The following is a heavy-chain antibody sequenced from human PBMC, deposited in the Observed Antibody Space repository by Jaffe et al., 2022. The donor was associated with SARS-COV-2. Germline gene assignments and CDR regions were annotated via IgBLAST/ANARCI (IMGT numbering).Heavy chain of an antibody. D-gene: IGHD1-26*01. CDR1: GFTFSSYA. V-gene: IGHV3-23*01. CDR2: ISGSGGST. Sequence: EVQLLESGGGLVQPGGSLRLSCAASGFTFSSYAMSWVRQAPGKGLEWVSAISGSGGSTYYADSVKGRFTISRDNSKNTLYLQMNSLRAEDTAVYYCAKSYPEELLVYGYFDYWGQGTLVTVSS. J-gene: IGHJ4*02. CDR3: AKSYPEELLVYGYFDY.